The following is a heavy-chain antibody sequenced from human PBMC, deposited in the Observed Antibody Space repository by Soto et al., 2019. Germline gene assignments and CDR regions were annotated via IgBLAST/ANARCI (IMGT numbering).Heavy chain of an antibody. Sequence: GGSLRLSCAASGFTFSSYAMSWVRQAPGKGLEWVSAISGSGGSTYYADSVKGRFTISRDNSKNTLYLQMNSLRAEDTAVYYCAKGPRSYSSGWYSTVWGQGTLVTVSS. CDR3: AKGPRSYSSGWYSTV. CDR1: GFTFSSYA. D-gene: IGHD6-19*01. J-gene: IGHJ4*02. CDR2: ISGSGGST. V-gene: IGHV3-23*01.